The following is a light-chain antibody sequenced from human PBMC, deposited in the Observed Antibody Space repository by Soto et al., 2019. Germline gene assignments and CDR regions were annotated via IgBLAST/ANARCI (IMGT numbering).Light chain of an antibody. CDR3: QSFDISLSGWV. CDR1: SSNIGAGYD. Sequence: QSVVTQPPSVSGAPGQRVTISCTGSSSNIGAGYDVHWYQHLPGTAPKLLIYGNNNRPSGVPDRFSGSKSGTSASLAITGLQAEDEADYFCQSFDISLSGWVFGGGTQLTVL. J-gene: IGLJ3*02. V-gene: IGLV1-40*01. CDR2: GNN.